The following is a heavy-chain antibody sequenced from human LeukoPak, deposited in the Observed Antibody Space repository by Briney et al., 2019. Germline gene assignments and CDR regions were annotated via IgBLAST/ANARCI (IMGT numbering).Heavy chain of an antibody. V-gene: IGHV3-23*01. Sequence: PGGSLRLSCAASGFTFSSYAMSWVRQAPGKGLEWVSAISGSGGSTYYADSVKGRFTISRDNSKNTLYLQMNSLRAEDTAVYYCAKARGMTTVVTRTYYYYYYGMDVWGQGTTVTVSS. CDR2: ISGSGGST. CDR3: AKARGMTTVVTRTYYYYYYGMDV. CDR1: GFTFSSYA. D-gene: IGHD4-23*01. J-gene: IGHJ6*02.